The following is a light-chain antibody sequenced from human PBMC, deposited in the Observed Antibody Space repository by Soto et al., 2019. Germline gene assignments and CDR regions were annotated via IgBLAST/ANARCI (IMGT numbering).Light chain of an antibody. Sequence: DIQMTQSPSTLSASVGDRVIITCRASQSISSWLAWYQQKPGKVPNLLIYDASNWESGVPSRFSGSGSGTEFTLTISSLQPDDFATYYCQQYQSSWTFGQGTKVEIQ. V-gene: IGKV1-5*01. J-gene: IGKJ1*01. CDR3: QQYQSSWT. CDR1: QSISSW. CDR2: DAS.